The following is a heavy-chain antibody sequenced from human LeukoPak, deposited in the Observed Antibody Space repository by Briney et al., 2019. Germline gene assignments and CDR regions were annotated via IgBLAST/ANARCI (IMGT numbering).Heavy chain of an antibody. CDR1: GGSISSYY. CDR2: IYSSGST. CDR3: ARTSARGAQFDY. J-gene: IGHJ4*02. D-gene: IGHD3-10*01. V-gene: IGHV4-4*07. Sequence: SETLSLTCSVSGGSISSYYWSWIRQPAGKGLEWIGRIYSSGSTNYNPSLKTRVTMSLDTSKNQFSLNLTTVTASDTAVYYCARTSARGAQFDYWGQGTLVTVSS.